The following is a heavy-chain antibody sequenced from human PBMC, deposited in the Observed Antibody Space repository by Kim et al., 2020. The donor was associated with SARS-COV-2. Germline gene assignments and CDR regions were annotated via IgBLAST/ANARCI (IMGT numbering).Heavy chain of an antibody. D-gene: IGHD2-2*01. J-gene: IGHJ4*02. Sequence: YAQKFQGRVTMTRNTSISTAYMELSSLRSEDTAVYYCARGRHVGYQLLSYWGQGTLVTVSS. CDR3: ARGRHVGYQLLSY. V-gene: IGHV1-8*01.